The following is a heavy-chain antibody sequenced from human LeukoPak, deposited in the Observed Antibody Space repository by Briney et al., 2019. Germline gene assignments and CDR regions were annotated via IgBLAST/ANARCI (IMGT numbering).Heavy chain of an antibody. J-gene: IGHJ4*02. CDR3: ARGRRSYAFDY. CDR1: GGSISSGGYY. V-gene: IGHV4-30-2*01. D-gene: IGHD1-26*01. CDR2: IYHSGST. Sequence: SETLSLTCTVSGGSISSGGYYWSWIRQPPGKGLEWIGYIYHSGSTYYNPSLKSRVTISVDRSKNQFSLKLSSVTAADTAVYYCARGRRSYAFDYWGQGTLVTVSS.